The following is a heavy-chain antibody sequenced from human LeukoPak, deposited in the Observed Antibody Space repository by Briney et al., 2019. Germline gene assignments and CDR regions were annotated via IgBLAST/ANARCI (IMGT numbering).Heavy chain of an antibody. Sequence: GASVKVSCKASGYTFTSYAMNWVRQAPGQGLEWMGWISTNTGNPTYAQGFTGRFVFSLDTSVSTAYLQISSLKAEDTAVYYCARDSVGFGELFNFDYWGQGTLVTVSS. J-gene: IGHJ4*02. D-gene: IGHD3-10*01. CDR2: ISTNTGNP. CDR1: GYTFTSYA. CDR3: ARDSVGFGELFNFDY. V-gene: IGHV7-4-1*02.